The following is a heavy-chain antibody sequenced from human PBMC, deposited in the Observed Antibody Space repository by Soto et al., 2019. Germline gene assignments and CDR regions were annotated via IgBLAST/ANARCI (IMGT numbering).Heavy chain of an antibody. CDR3: AKSGSGWYQDS. V-gene: IGHV3-21*01. J-gene: IGHJ5*02. D-gene: IGHD6-19*01. Sequence: LVESGGGLVRPGGSLRLSCVGSGFTFTGKTMNWIRQAPGKGLEWVSSIDSRGDFIYYIDSVKGRFTISRDNAKKSLVLQMNSLRGDDTGIYYCAKSGSGWYQDSWGQGTLVSVSS. CDR1: GFTFTGKT. CDR2: IDSRGDFI.